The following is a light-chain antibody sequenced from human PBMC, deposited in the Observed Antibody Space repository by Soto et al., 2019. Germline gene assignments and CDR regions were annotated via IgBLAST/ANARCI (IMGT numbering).Light chain of an antibody. J-gene: IGKJ5*01. Sequence: DIQLTQSPSSVSASVGDRSALTCRASQGMRSCLAWYQQKLGKAPKLLINDASTLQSGVPSRFSGSGSGTDFTLTINSLQPEDFATYFCHSRAFGQGTRLE. V-gene: IGKV1D-12*01. CDR1: QGMRSC. CDR2: DAS. CDR3: HSRA.